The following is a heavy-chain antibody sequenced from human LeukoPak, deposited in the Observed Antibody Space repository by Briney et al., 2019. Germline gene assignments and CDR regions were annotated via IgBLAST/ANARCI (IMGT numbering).Heavy chain of an antibody. CDR1: GGTFSSYA. J-gene: IGHJ4*02. D-gene: IGHD6-13*01. V-gene: IGHV1-69*05. CDR2: IIPIFGTA. CDR3: AGGIAAAGTDY. Sequence: SVKVSCKASGGTFSSYAISWVRQAPGQGLEWMGRIIPIFGTANYAQKFQGRVTITTDESTSTAYMELSSLRSEDTAVYYCAGGIAAAGTDYWGQGTLVTASS.